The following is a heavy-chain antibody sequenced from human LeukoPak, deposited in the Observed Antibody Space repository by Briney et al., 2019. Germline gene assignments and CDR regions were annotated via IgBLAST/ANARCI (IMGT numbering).Heavy chain of an antibody. V-gene: IGHV4-59*04. CDR3: AGTYGDYGWYDY. CDR2: IYHSGST. CDR1: GDSMSSYY. Sequence: SETLSLTCTVSGDSMSSYYWSWIRQPPGKGLEWIGYIYHSGSTYYSPSLKCRVTISVDRSKNQCSLKLSSVPAADTAVYYCAGTYGDYGWYDYWGQGTLVTVSS. D-gene: IGHD4-17*01. J-gene: IGHJ4*02.